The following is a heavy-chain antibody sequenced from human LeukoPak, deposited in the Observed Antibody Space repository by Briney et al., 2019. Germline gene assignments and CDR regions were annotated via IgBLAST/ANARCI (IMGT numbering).Heavy chain of an antibody. J-gene: IGHJ6*02. V-gene: IGHV3-53*04. CDR2: IYSGGST. D-gene: IGHD6-6*01. Sequence: GGSLRLSCAASGFTVSSNYMSWVRQAPGKGLEWASVIYSGGSTYYADSVKGRFTISRHNSKNTLYLQMNSLRAEDTAVYYCARDRRQYSSSFYYYGMDVWGQGTTVTVSS. CDR3: ARDRRQYSSSFYYYGMDV. CDR1: GFTVSSNY.